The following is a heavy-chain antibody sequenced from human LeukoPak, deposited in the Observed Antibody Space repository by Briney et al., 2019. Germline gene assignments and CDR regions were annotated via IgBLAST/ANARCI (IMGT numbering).Heavy chain of an antibody. D-gene: IGHD3-22*01. J-gene: IGHJ4*02. Sequence: PSETLSLTCIVSGSSISSYYWNWIRQPAGKGLEWIGRIFTSGSTNYNPSLKSRVTMSIDTSKNQFSLKLSSVTAADTAVYYCARRPSGYYYFDYWGQGTLVTVSS. CDR1: GSSISSYY. V-gene: IGHV4-4*07. CDR3: ARRPSGYYYFDY. CDR2: IFTSGST.